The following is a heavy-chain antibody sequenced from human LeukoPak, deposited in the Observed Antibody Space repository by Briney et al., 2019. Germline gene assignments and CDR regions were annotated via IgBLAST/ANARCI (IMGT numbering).Heavy chain of an antibody. CDR3: ARGLNRGFDY. J-gene: IGHJ4*02. CDR1: GFTFSGYW. Sequence: QAGGSLRLSCAASGFTFSGYWMSWVRQAPGKGLEWVANIEQDGSEKYYVDSVKGRFTISRDNAKNSLYLQMNSLRAEDTAVYYCARGLNRGFDYWGQGTLVTVSS. V-gene: IGHV3-7*03. D-gene: IGHD7-27*01. CDR2: IEQDGSEK.